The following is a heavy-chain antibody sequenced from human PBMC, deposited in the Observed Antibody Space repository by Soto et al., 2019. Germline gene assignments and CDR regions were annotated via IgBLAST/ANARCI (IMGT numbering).Heavy chain of an antibody. CDR1: GFTFSSYA. CDR3: ASSLGGDWLLYHPVWY. CDR2: ISYDGSNK. V-gene: IGHV3-30-3*01. J-gene: IGHJ4*02. Sequence: GGSLRLSCAASGFTFSSYAMHWVRQAPGKGLEWVAVISYDGSNKYYADSVKGRFTISRDNSKNTLYLQMNSLRAEDTAVYYCASSLGGDWLLYHPVWYWGQGTQVTVSS. D-gene: IGHD3-9*01.